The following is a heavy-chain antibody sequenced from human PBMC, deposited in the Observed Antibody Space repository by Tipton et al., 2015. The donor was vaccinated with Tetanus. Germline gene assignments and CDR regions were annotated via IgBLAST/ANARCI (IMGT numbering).Heavy chain of an antibody. CDR1: GYTFTSYG. J-gene: IGHJ4*02. Sequence: QVQLVQSGAEVKKPGASVKISCKASGYTFTSYGISWVRQAPGQGLEWMGWISAYNGNTNYAQKLQGRVTMTTDTSTSTAYMELRSLRSDDTAVYYCAREPPPIYSGSYGGDYWGQGTLVTVSS. CDR3: AREPPPIYSGSYGGDY. V-gene: IGHV1-18*01. CDR2: ISAYNGNT. D-gene: IGHD1-26*01.